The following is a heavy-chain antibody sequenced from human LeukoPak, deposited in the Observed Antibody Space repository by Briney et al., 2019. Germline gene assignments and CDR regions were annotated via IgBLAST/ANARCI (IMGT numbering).Heavy chain of an antibody. CDR1: GGSISSYY. D-gene: IGHD6-6*01. CDR3: AGEGAARTRNDAFDI. Sequence: SETLSLTCTVSGGSISSYYWSWIRQPAGEGLEWIGRIYTSGSTNYNPSLKSRVTMSVDTSKNQFSLKLSSVTAADTAVYYCAGEGAARTRNDAFDIWGQGTMVTVSS. V-gene: IGHV4-4*07. CDR2: IYTSGST. J-gene: IGHJ3*02.